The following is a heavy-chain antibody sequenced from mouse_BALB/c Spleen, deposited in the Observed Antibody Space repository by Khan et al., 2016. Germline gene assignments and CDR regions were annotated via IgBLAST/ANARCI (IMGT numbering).Heavy chain of an antibody. V-gene: IGHV9-2-1*01. CDR2: INTETGEP. Sequence: QIQLVQSGPELKKPGETVKISCKASGYTFTDYSMHWVKQAPGKGLKWMGWINTETGEPTYADDFKGRFAFSLETSASTAYLQINNLKNEDTATYFCARWENYAWFAYWDQGTLVTVSA. D-gene: IGHD1-1*01. J-gene: IGHJ3*01. CDR3: ARWENYAWFAY. CDR1: GYTFTDYS.